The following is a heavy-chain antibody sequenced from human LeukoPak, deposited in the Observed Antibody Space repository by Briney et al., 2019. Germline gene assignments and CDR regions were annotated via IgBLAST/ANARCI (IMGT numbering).Heavy chain of an antibody. J-gene: IGHJ4*02. CDR2: IIPIFGTA. V-gene: IGHV1-69*05. CDR3: ATDYGAFRFDY. CDR1: GGTVSSYA. Sequence: ASVKVSCKSSGGTVSSYAISWVRQAPGPGHEWMGRIIPIFGTANYAQKCQGRVTITTYVSTTPAYMELSSLRSEDTAVYWCATDYGAFRFDYWGQGTLVTVSS. D-gene: IGHD4-17*01.